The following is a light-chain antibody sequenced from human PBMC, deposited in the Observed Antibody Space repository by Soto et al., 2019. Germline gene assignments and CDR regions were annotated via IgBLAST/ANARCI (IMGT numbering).Light chain of an antibody. Sequence: QSALTQPASVSGSPGQSITNSCTGTASDVGSYKLVSWYQHHPGKAPKLMIYDDTLRPSGLSNRFSGSRSGNTASLTISGLQAEDEADYYCCSYADGRYVFGTGSKVTVL. CDR1: ASDVGSYKL. V-gene: IGLV2-23*01. CDR2: DDT. J-gene: IGLJ1*01. CDR3: CSYADGRYV.